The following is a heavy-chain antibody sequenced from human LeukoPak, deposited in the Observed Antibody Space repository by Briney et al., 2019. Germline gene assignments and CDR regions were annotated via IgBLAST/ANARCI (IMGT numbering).Heavy chain of an antibody. V-gene: IGHV3-7*01. D-gene: IGHD6-19*01. CDR3: ASSGWYSTPNWFDP. CDR2: IKEDGSEK. Sequence: GGSLRLSCAASGFTFSTFAMIWVRQAPGKGLEWVASIKEDGSEKYYVDSVKGRFTISRDNAKNSLYLQMNSLRAEDTAMYYCASSGWYSTPNWFDPWGQGTLVIVSS. J-gene: IGHJ5*02. CDR1: GFTFSTFA.